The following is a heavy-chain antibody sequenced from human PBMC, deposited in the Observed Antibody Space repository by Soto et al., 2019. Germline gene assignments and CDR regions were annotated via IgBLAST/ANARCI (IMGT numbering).Heavy chain of an antibody. V-gene: IGHV1-69*13. J-gene: IGHJ6*02. D-gene: IGHD3-16*01. CDR3: ARVGGVRHYYYGMDV. CDR2: IIPIFGTA. Sequence: EASVKVSCKASGGTFSSYAISWVRQATGQGLEWMGGIIPIFGTANYAQKFQGRVTITADESTSTAYMELSSLRSEDTAVYYCARVGGVRHYYYGMDVWGQGTTVTVSS. CDR1: GGTFSSYA.